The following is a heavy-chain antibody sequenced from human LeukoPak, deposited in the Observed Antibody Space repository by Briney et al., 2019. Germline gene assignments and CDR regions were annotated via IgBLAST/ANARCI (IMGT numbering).Heavy chain of an antibody. CDR1: GFTFSSYS. V-gene: IGHV3-21*01. J-gene: IGHJ4*02. CDR2: ISSSSSYI. CDR3: ARGSPAANIDY. D-gene: IGHD2-2*01. Sequence: GGSLRLSCAASGFTFSSYSMNWVRQAPGKGLEWVSSISSSSSYIYYADSVKGRFTISRDNAKNSLYLQMNSLRAEDTAVYYCARGSPAANIDYWGQGTLVTVSS.